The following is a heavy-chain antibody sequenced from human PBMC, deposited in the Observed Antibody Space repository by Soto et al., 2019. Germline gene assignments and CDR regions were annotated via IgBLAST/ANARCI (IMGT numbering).Heavy chain of an antibody. CDR3: AKDAPGGVVGADPFDY. Sequence: EVQLLESGGGVVQPGGSLRVSCGASGFTFSSYAMSWVRQAQGKGLEWVSGISGTGGSTYYADSVKGRFTISRDNSKNTVYIQMNSLRAEDTALYYCAKDAPGGVVGADPFDYWGQGTLVTVSS. J-gene: IGHJ4*02. CDR2: ISGTGGST. CDR1: GFTFSSYA. D-gene: IGHD1-26*01. V-gene: IGHV3-23*01.